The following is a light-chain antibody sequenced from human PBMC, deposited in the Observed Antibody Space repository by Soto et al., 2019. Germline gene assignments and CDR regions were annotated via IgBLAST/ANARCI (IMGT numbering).Light chain of an antibody. Sequence: EIVLTQSPGTLSLSPGERATLSCRASQSVSSNYLAWYQQKPGQAPRLLIYGASSRATGIPDRFSGSGSGTDFTLAISRVETEDFAVYYCHQYGSSLLTFGPGTKVDLK. CDR2: GAS. CDR1: QSVSSNY. J-gene: IGKJ3*01. V-gene: IGKV3-20*01. CDR3: HQYGSSLLT.